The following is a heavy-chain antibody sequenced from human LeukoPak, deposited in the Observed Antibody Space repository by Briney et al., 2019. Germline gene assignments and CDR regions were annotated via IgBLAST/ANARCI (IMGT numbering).Heavy chain of an antibody. Sequence: GGSLRLSCAASGFTFSTYGMHWVRQAPGMGLEWVALIWYDGSNKYYADSVKGRFTISRDNSKNTLYLQMNSLRVEDTAVYYCAKGLAEYYYDSSGYYYWGQGTLVTVSS. CDR2: IWYDGSNK. CDR1: GFTFSTYG. V-gene: IGHV3-33*06. D-gene: IGHD3-22*01. CDR3: AKGLAEYYYDSSGYYY. J-gene: IGHJ4*02.